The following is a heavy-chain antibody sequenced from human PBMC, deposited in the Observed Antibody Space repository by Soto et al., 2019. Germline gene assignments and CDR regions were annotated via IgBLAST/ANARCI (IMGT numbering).Heavy chain of an antibody. CDR1: GFTFSSYW. Sequence: PGGSLRLSCAASGFTFSSYWMSWVRRAPGKGLEWVANIKQDGSEKYYVDSVKGRFTISRDNAKNSLYLQMNSLRAEDTAVYYCARTLVSIEVYDYTGQSPYYFDYWGQGTLVTVSS. CDR3: ARTLVSIEVYDYTGQSPYYFDY. CDR2: IKQDGSEK. V-gene: IGHV3-7*01. J-gene: IGHJ4*02. D-gene: IGHD3-16*01.